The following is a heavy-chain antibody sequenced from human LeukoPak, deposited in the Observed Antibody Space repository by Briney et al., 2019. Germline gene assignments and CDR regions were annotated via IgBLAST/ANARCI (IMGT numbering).Heavy chain of an antibody. Sequence: GASVKVSCKASGGTFRSYGFSWVRQAPGQGLEWMGGMIPMFGTANYARKFQGRVTMTSDMSTSTVYMELSSLRSEDTAVYYCARSSGYYSSLFYMHVWGKGTTVTVSS. J-gene: IGHJ6*03. CDR1: GGTFRSYG. CDR2: MIPMFGTA. D-gene: IGHD3-22*01. V-gene: IGHV1-69*05. CDR3: ARSSGYYSSLFYMHV.